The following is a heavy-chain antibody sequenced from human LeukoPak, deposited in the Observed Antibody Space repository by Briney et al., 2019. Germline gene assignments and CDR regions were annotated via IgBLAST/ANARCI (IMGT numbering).Heavy chain of an antibody. J-gene: IGHJ4*02. CDR1: GGTFSSYA. Sequence: SVKVSCKASGGTFSSYAISWVRQAPGQGLEWMGRIIPIFGTANYAQKFQGRVTITTAESTSTAYMELSSMRSEDTAVYYCAREFSRRTYYYDSSGYLGYWGQGTLVTVSS. V-gene: IGHV1-69*05. CDR3: AREFSRRTYYYDSSGYLGY. D-gene: IGHD3-22*01. CDR2: IIPIFGTA.